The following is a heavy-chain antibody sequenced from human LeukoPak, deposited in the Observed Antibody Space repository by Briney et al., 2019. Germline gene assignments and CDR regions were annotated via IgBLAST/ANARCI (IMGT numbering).Heavy chain of an antibody. Sequence: PSETLSLTCAVSGYSISSGYYWGWIRQPPGKGLERIGSIYHSGSTYYNPSLKSRVTISVDTSKNQFSLKLSSVTAADTAVYYCARAAAYYDILTGYYKGAFDIWGQGTMVTVSS. CDR2: IYHSGST. J-gene: IGHJ3*02. CDR3: ARAAAYYDILTGYYKGAFDI. CDR1: GYSISSGYY. V-gene: IGHV4-38-2*01. D-gene: IGHD3-9*01.